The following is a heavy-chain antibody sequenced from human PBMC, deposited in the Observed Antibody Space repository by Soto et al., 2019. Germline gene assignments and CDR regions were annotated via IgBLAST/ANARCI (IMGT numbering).Heavy chain of an antibody. CDR3: AKRLVSRGSYRLFSPYYGMDV. D-gene: IGHD3-16*02. J-gene: IGHJ6*02. CDR2: ISYDGSNK. Sequence: GGSLRLSCAASGFTFSSYGMHWVRQAPGKGLEWVAVISYDGSNKYYADSVKGRFTISRDNSKNTLYLQMNSLRAEDTAVYYCAKRLVSRGSYRLFSPYYGMDVWGQGTTVTVSS. V-gene: IGHV3-30*18. CDR1: GFTFSSYG.